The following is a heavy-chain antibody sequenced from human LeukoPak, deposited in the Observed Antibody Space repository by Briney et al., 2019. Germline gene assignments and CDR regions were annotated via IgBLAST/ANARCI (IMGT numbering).Heavy chain of an antibody. CDR2: IYSPGTN. V-gene: IGHV4-61*02. Sequence: SQTLSLTCTVSAGSINSDDYYWRWIRQPAGKGLEWIGRIYSPGTNYNYNPSLKSRVTISIDTSKNQFSLKLTSVTAGDTAVYYCARGIGTSYESSRDAFDIWGQGTMVIVSS. D-gene: IGHD3-22*01. CDR1: AGSINSDDYY. CDR3: ARGIGTSYESSRDAFDI. J-gene: IGHJ3*02.